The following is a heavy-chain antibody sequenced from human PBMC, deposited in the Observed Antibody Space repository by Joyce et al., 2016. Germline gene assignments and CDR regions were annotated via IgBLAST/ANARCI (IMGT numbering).Heavy chain of an antibody. V-gene: IGHV5-10-1*01. Sequence: EVQLVQSGAEVKKPGESLRISCKASGYSFTNYWISWVRQMPGKGLEWMGRIDPSDSYTTYIPSFQGHVTISADKSITTAYLQWSSLTASDTAIYYCARTPTGYGFGDPVYWGQGTLLTVSS. J-gene: IGHJ4*02. D-gene: IGHD5-18*01. CDR3: ARTPTGYGFGDPVY. CDR2: IDPSDSYT. CDR1: GYSFTNYW.